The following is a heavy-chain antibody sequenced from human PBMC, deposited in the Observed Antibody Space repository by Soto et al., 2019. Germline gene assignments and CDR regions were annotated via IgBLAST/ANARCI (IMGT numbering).Heavy chain of an antibody. CDR2: IYYSGST. J-gene: IGHJ5*02. D-gene: IGHD1-7*01. V-gene: IGHV4-39*02. CDR1: GGSISSSSYY. Sequence: QLQLQESGPGLVKPSETLSLTCTVSGGSISSSSYYWGWIRQPPGKGLGWIGSIYYSGSTYDNPSLKSRVPISVDTSEIHFSLKLSSVTAADTAVYYCATGSGTTEWFDPWGQGTLVTVSS. CDR3: ATGSGTTEWFDP.